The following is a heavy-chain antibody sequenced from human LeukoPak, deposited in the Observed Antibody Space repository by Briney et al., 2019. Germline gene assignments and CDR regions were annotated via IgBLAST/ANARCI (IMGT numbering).Heavy chain of an antibody. J-gene: IGHJ4*02. V-gene: IGHV1-58*02. D-gene: IGHD2-2*02. CDR3: AAYLLPHCSSTSCYMLNPPSFDY. Sequence: SVTVSFTASGFTFTISAMQWVRQARGQRLEWIGWIVVGSGNTNYAQKFQERVTITRDMSTSTAYMELSSLRSEDTAVYYCAAYLLPHCSSTSCYMLNPPSFDYWGQGTLVTVSS. CDR1: GFTFTISA. CDR2: IVVGSGNT.